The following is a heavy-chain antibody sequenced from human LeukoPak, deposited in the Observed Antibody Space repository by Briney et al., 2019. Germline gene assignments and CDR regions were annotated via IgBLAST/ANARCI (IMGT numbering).Heavy chain of an antibody. D-gene: IGHD2-21*01. CDR2: INYSGRS. Sequence: PSETLSLTCIVSGNSITSVFWSWLRQSPGKGLEWIGYINYSGRSEYDPSLKSRVTISVDRSRKRVSLKMRSVTAADTAVYYCARLDCLSDECYNYWAVGALVTVSS. CDR1: GNSITSVF. V-gene: IGHV4-59*08. J-gene: IGHJ4*02. CDR3: ARLDCLSDECYNY.